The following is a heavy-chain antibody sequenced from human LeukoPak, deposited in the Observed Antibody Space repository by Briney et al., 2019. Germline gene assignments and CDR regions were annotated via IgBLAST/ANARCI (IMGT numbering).Heavy chain of an antibody. CDR1: GFTFSSYS. CDR2: INSYSSDI. J-gene: IGHJ3*02. D-gene: IGHD3-10*01. Sequence: GGSLRLSCATSGFTFSSYSMTWVRQAPGKGLDWVSSINSYSSDIYYADSVKGRSTISRDNAKNSLYLQMNSLRAEDTAVYYCARKRSSGAFDIWSQGTMVTVSS. V-gene: IGHV3-21*01. CDR3: ARKRSSGAFDI.